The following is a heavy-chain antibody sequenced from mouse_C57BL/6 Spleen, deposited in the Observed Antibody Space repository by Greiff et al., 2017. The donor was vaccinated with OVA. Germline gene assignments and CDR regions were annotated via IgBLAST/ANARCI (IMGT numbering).Heavy chain of an antibody. Sequence: VQLQESGAELVRPGASVTLSCKASGYTFTDYEMHWVKQTPVHGLEWIGAIDPETGGTAYNQKFKGKAILTADKSSSTAYMELRSLTSEDSAVYYCTRGSSGYTDWGQGTTLTVSS. D-gene: IGHD3-2*02. CDR2: IDPETGGT. CDR1: GYTFTDYE. V-gene: IGHV1-15*01. J-gene: IGHJ2*01. CDR3: TRGSSGYTD.